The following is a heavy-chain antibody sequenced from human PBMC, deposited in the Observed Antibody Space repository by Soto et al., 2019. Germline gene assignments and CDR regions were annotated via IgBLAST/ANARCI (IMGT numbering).Heavy chain of an antibody. V-gene: IGHV4-34*01. CDR2: INHSGRT. CDR3: ARPRGGWYIDY. D-gene: IGHD6-19*01. Sequence: PSVTLCRTSPVYGGSCSGYLCSWIRQPPWKGLEWIGEINHSGRTNYNPSLKSRVTISVETPKNQFSLKLSSVTAADTDVYYCARPRGGWYIDYWGQGTLVTVSS. J-gene: IGHJ4*02. CDR1: GGSCSGYL.